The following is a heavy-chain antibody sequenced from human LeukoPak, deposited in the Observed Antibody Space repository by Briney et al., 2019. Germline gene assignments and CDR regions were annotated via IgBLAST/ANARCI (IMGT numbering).Heavy chain of an antibody. V-gene: IGHV4-39*07. D-gene: IGHD4-17*01. CDR2: IFYTGTT. CDR3: ASTVYGGYNVYYFNY. J-gene: IGHJ4*02. Sequence: SETLSLTCTVSGGSISSNNYFWGWIRQPPGKGLEWIGSIFYTGTTYYNPSLKSPVTMSVDTSKNQFSLKLSSVIAADTAVYFCASTVYGGYNVYYFNYWGQGTLVTVSS. CDR1: GGSISSNNYF.